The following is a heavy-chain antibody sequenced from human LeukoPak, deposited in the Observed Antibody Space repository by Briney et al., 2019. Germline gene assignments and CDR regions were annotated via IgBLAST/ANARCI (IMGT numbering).Heavy chain of an antibody. D-gene: IGHD3-9*01. CDR3: ARAYYDILTGYYPFDY. J-gene: IGHJ4*02. CDR2: IYHSGST. Sequence: SETLSLTCAVSGGSISSNNWWSWVRPPPGKGLEWIGEIYHSGSTNYNPSLKSRVTISVDKSKNQFSLKLSSVTAADTAVYYCARAYYDILTGYYPFDYWGQGTLVTVSS. CDR1: GGSISSNNW. V-gene: IGHV4-4*02.